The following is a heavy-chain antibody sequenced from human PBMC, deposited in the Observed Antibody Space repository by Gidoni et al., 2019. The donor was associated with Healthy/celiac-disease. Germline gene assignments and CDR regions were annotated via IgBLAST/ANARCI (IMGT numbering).Heavy chain of an antibody. Sequence: QVQLVESGGGVVQPGRSLRLSCAASGFTFSSYAMHWVRQAPGKGLEWVAVISYDGSNKYYADSVKGRFTISRDNSKNTLYLQMNSLRAEDTAVYYCARDSMVRGVIHNWFDPWGQGTLVTVSS. V-gene: IGHV3-30-3*01. CDR3: ARDSMVRGVIHNWFDP. CDR2: ISYDGSNK. J-gene: IGHJ5*02. CDR1: GFTFSSYA. D-gene: IGHD3-10*01.